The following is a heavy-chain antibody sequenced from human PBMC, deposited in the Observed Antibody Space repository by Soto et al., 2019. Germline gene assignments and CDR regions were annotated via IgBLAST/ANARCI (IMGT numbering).Heavy chain of an antibody. V-gene: IGHV3-9*01. J-gene: IGHJ4*02. D-gene: IGHD1-7*01. CDR2: ISWNSGSI. CDR3: AKDGRSNSLDY. Sequence: EVQLVESGGGLVQPGRSLRLSCAASGFTFDDYAMHWVRQAPGKGLEWVSGISWNSGSIGYADSVKGRFTISRDNAKNSLYLQINSLRAEDTALYYCAKDGRSNSLDYWGQGTLVTVSS. CDR1: GFTFDDYA.